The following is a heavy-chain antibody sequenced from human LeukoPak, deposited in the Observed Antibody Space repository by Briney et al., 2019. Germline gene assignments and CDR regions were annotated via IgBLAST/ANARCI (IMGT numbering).Heavy chain of an antibody. CDR3: ARDQVAARRYYYGMDV. CDR2: IYYSGST. CDR1: GGSISSSSYY. Sequence: PSETLSLTCTVSGGSISSSSYYWGWIRQPPGKGLEWIGSIYYSGSTYYNPSLKSRVTISVDTSKNQFSLKLSSVTAADTAVYYCARDQVAARRYYYGMDVWGQGTTVTVSS. D-gene: IGHD6-6*01. V-gene: IGHV4-39*02. J-gene: IGHJ6*02.